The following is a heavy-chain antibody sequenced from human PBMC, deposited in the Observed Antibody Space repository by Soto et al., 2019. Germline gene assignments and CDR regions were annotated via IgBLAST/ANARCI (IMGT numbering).Heavy chain of an antibody. V-gene: IGHV3-30-3*01. D-gene: IGHD3-10*01. CDR3: ARLGLYDSGSYSFRYNWFDP. CDR2: ISYDGSNK. CDR1: GFTFSSYA. Sequence: PGGSLRLSCAASGFTFSSYAMHWVRQAPGKGLEWVAVISYDGSNKYYADSVKGRFTISRDNSKNTLYLQMNSLRAEDTAVYYCARLGLYDSGSYSFRYNWFDPWGQGTLVTVSS. J-gene: IGHJ5*02.